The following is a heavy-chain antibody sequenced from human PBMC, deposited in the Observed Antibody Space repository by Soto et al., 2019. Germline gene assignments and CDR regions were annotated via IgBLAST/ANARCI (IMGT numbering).Heavy chain of an antibody. V-gene: IGHV3-21*01. CDR2: ITSRGSYT. CDR1: GFTFNGYS. D-gene: IGHD2-15*01. J-gene: IGHJ3*02. CDR3: ARDLEYCSGGSCHAFDI. Sequence: PGGSLRLSCAASGFTFNGYSMNWVRQAPGKGLEWVSSITSRGSYTYYADSVKGRVTISRDNAKNSLFMQMKSLRAEDTAVYYCARDLEYCSGGSCHAFDIWGQGTMVTVSS.